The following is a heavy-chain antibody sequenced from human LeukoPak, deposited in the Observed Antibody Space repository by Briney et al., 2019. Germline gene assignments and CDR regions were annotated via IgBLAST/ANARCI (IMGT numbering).Heavy chain of an antibody. CDR2: ISSSSSYI. Sequence: GGSLRLSCAASGFTFSSYSMNWVRQAPGKGLEWVSSISSSSSYIYYADSVKGRFTISRDNAKNSLYLQINSLRAEDTAVYYCARVSHSSGYIAYFDYWGQGTLVTVSS. CDR1: GFTFSSYS. J-gene: IGHJ4*02. CDR3: ARVSHSSGYIAYFDY. V-gene: IGHV3-21*01. D-gene: IGHD3-22*01.